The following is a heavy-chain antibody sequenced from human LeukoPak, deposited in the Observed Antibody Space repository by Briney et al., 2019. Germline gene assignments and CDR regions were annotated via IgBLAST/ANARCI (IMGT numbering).Heavy chain of an antibody. Sequence: GGSLRLSCAASGFTFSNYAMNWVRQAPGKGLEWVSGISAGGGRTYHADSVKGRFTISRDNSKNTLYLQMNSLRGEDTAVYYCAKDGTTVADYYFDYWGQGTLVTVSS. CDR1: GFTFSNYA. CDR2: ISAGGGRT. CDR3: AKDGTTVADYYFDY. J-gene: IGHJ4*02. V-gene: IGHV3-23*01. D-gene: IGHD4-23*01.